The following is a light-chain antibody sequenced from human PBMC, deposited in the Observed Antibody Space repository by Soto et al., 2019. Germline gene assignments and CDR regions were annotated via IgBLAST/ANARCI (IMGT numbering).Light chain of an antibody. V-gene: IGKV3-20*01. Sequence: EVVLTQSPGTLSLSTGERATLSCRASQSVSSSYLAWYQQKPGQSPRLLIYGASNRASGISDRFSGSGSGTDFTLTIYRLEPEDFAVYYCQQYDSSPWTFGQGTKVDIK. CDR2: GAS. CDR1: QSVSSSY. J-gene: IGKJ1*01. CDR3: QQYDSSPWT.